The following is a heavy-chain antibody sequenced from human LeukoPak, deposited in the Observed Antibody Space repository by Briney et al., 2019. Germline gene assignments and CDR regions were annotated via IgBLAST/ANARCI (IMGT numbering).Heavy chain of an antibody. CDR2: VNPNSGNT. V-gene: IGHV1-8*01. D-gene: IGHD3-22*01. Sequence: ASVKVSCKPSGYTFTSYDPNWVRQATGQGLEWMGWVNPNSGNTGYAQKFQGRVTMTMDPSISTAYMELSSLRSEDTAVYYCARRSDDYDSSAYYHWGQGTLVTVSS. CDR1: GYTFTSYD. CDR3: ARRSDDYDSSAYYH. J-gene: IGHJ4*02.